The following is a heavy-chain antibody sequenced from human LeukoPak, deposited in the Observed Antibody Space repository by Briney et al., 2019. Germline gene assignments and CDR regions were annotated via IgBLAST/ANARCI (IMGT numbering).Heavy chain of an antibody. CDR2: ISYDGSNK. V-gene: IGHV3-30-3*02. CDR3: AKFHPLYYDSSGYSLSGYYFDY. D-gene: IGHD3-22*01. CDR1: GFTFSSYA. Sequence: GRSLRLSCAASGFTFSSYAMHWVRQAPGKGLEWVAVISYDGSNKYYADSVKGRFTISRDNSKNTLYLQMNSLRAEDTAVYYCAKFHPLYYDSSGYSLSGYYFDYWGQGTLVTVSS. J-gene: IGHJ4*02.